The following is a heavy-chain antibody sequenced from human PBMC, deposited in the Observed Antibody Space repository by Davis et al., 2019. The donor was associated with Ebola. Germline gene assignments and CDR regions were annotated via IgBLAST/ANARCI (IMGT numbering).Heavy chain of an antibody. J-gene: IGHJ4*02. CDR1: GFTFSSYG. D-gene: IGHD6-19*01. CDR3: ARGRRIVVAGTDY. V-gene: IGHV3-33*01. CDR2: IWYDGSNK. Sequence: GESLKISCAASGFTFSSYGMHWVRQAPGKGLEWVAVIWYDGSNKYFADSVKGRFTISRDNSRNTLYLQMNSLRSEDTAVYYCARGRRIVVAGTDYWGQGTLVTVSS.